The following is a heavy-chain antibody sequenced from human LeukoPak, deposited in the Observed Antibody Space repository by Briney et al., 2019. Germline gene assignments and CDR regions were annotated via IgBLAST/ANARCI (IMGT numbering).Heavy chain of an antibody. D-gene: IGHD7-27*01. CDR3: ARDNELGHHVFDI. J-gene: IGHJ3*02. V-gene: IGHV3-21*01. CDR2: ISSSSSYI. Sequence: GGSLRLSCAASGFTFSSYSMNWVRQAPGKGLEWVSSISSSSSYIYYADSVKGRFTISRDNAKNSLYLQMNSLRAEDTAVYYCARDNELGHHVFDIWGQGIMVTVSS. CDR1: GFTFSSYS.